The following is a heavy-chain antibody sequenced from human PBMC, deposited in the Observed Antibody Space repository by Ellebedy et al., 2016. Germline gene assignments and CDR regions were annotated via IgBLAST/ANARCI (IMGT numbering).Heavy chain of an antibody. CDR3: AGLFGVVPVSDAFDI. D-gene: IGHD3-3*01. CDR2: IYYSGST. J-gene: IGHJ3*02. Sequence: SETLSLTCTVSGGSISSYYWSWIRQPPGKGLEWIGYIYYSGSTNYNPSLKSRVTISVDTSKNQFSLKLSSVTAADTAVYYCAGLFGVVPVSDAFDIWGQGTMVTVSS. V-gene: IGHV4-59*01. CDR1: GGSISSYY.